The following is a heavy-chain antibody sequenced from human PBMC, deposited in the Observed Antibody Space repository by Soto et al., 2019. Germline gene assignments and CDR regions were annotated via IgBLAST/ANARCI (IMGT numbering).Heavy chain of an antibody. D-gene: IGHD2-15*01. CDR2: ISPNNGAT. CDR3: ARGGECCSTGSCNSSLGDAFDV. Sequence: QVQLVQSGAEVKKPGASMKVSCKASGYTFSDYYMHWVRQAPGQGLECMGWISPNNGATNYAQKLQDSVHENRHASITTAYTELSRLRPADTAVYYCARGGECCSTGSCNSSLGDAFDVWGQGTTVTVSS. J-gene: IGHJ3*01. V-gene: IGHV1-2*02. CDR1: GYTFSDYY.